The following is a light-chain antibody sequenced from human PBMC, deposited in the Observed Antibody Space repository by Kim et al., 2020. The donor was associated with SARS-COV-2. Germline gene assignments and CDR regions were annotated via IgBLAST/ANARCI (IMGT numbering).Light chain of an antibody. V-gene: IGKV1-6*01. CDR3: LQYYNYPYT. Sequence: AIQMTQSPSSLSTSVGDTVTITCRASQGIRNDLGWYQQKPGKAPKLLIYSASSLQSGVPSRFSGSGSGTDFTLTISSLQPEDFATYYCLQYYNYPYTFGQGTKLEI. J-gene: IGKJ2*01. CDR2: SAS. CDR1: QGIRND.